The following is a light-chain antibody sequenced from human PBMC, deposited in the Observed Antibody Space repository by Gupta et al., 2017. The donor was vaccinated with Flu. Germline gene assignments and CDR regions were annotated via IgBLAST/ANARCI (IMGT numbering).Light chain of an antibody. CDR1: QGISKY. Sequence: DIQMTQPPSSLPASVGDRLTITCRASQGISKYLAWYQQKPGKVPKLLIYAASTLESGVPSRFSGSGSGTDFTLTISSLQPEDVATYYCQQYNSAPWTFGQGTKVEIK. V-gene: IGKV1-27*01. J-gene: IGKJ1*01. CDR3: QQYNSAPWT. CDR2: AAS.